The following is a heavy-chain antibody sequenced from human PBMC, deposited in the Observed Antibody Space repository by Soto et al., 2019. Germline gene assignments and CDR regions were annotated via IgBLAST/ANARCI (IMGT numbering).Heavy chain of an antibody. CDR3: ASTIRGDHVTLIAPVYY. Sequence: QVQLVQSGAEVKKPGSSVKVSCKASGGTFSSYAISWVRQAPGQGLEWMGGIIPIFGTANYEQKLQGRVTITADENTSKAYLEHSSLRSEDTAGYDWASTIRGDHVTLIAPVYYWGQGTLVTLSS. CDR2: IIPIFGTA. D-gene: IGHD3-22*01. J-gene: IGHJ4*02. CDR1: GGTFSSYA. V-gene: IGHV1-69*12.